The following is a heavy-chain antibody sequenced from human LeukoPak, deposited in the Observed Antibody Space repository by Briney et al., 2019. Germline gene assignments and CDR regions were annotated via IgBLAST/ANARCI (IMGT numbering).Heavy chain of an antibody. Sequence: GGSLRLSCAASGFTFSAYSMNWVRQAPGKGLEWVSHISASSATIYYADSVKGRFTISRDNAKNSLDLQMNSLRDEDAAVYYCARDGGQTASLFDYWGQGTLVTVSS. J-gene: IGHJ4*02. D-gene: IGHD2-21*02. CDR1: GFTFSAYS. CDR2: ISASSATI. V-gene: IGHV3-48*02. CDR3: ARDGGQTASLFDY.